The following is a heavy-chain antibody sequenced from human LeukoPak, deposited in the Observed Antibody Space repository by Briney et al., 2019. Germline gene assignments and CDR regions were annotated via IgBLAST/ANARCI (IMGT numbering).Heavy chain of an antibody. CDR2: ISGSGGST. CDR1: GFTFSSYA. D-gene: IGHD6-6*01. J-gene: IGHJ6*03. Sequence: GGSLRLSCAASGFTFSSYAMSWVRQAPGKGLEWVSAISGSGGSTYYADSVKGRFTISRDNSKNTLYLQMSSLRAEDTAVYYCAKSGIAARAYYYYYMDVWGRGTTVTVSS. CDR3: AKSGIAARAYYYYYMDV. V-gene: IGHV3-23*01.